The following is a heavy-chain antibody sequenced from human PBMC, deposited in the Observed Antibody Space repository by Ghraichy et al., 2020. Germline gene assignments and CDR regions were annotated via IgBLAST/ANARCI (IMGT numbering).Heavy chain of an antibody. CDR2: INPSGGST. V-gene: IGHV1-46*01. CDR1: GYTFTSHY. J-gene: IGHJ6*02. D-gene: IGHD1-14*01. Sequence: ASVKVSCKASGYTFTSHYMHWVRLAPRQRLEWMGIINPSGGSTSYAQKFQGRVTMTRDTSTSTVYMELSSLRSEDTAVYYCASHSPIIYYYGMDVWGQGTTVTVSS. CDR3: ASHSPIIYYYGMDV.